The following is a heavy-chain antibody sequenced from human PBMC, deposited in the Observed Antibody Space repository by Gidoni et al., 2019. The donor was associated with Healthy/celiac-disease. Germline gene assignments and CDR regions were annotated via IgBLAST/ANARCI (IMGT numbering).Heavy chain of an antibody. D-gene: IGHD1-26*01. V-gene: IGHV4-59*01. CDR3: ARDREWGWYFDL. CDR1: GGSISSYY. Sequence: QVQLQESGPGLVKPSATLSLTCTVSGGSISSYYWSWLRQPPGKGLEWIGYIYYSGTTNYNPSLKSRVSMSGDTSKNQFSLRLSSVIAADTAVYYCARDREWGWYFDLWGRGTLVTVSS. J-gene: IGHJ2*01. CDR2: IYYSGTT.